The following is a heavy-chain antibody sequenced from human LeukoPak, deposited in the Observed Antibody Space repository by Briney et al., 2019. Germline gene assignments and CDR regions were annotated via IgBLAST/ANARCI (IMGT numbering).Heavy chain of an antibody. V-gene: IGHV4-59*02. CDR1: GFTVSSNY. Sequence: GSLRLSCAASGFTVSSNYMSWIRQPPGKGLEWIGYIYYSGSTNCNPSLKSRVTISVDTSKNQFSLKLSPVTAADTAVYYCARDNSGYEPTFDYWGQGTLVTVSS. CDR2: IYYSGST. J-gene: IGHJ4*02. CDR3: ARDNSGYEPTFDY. D-gene: IGHD5-12*01.